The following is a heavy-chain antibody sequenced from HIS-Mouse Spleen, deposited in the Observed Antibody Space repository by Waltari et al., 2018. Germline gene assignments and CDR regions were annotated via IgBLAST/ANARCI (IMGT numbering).Heavy chain of an antibody. Sequence: QVQMVELGGGVVQPGRSLRPSCAASGCTFSNYAMHWFRLAPGKGLEWVAVISYDGSNKYYADSVKGRFTISRDNSKNTLYLQMNSLRAEDTAVYYCARGYSSSPTDYWGQGTLVTVSS. CDR3: ARGYSSSPTDY. CDR2: ISYDGSNK. D-gene: IGHD6-13*01. V-gene: IGHV3-30-3*01. CDR1: GCTFSNYA. J-gene: IGHJ4*02.